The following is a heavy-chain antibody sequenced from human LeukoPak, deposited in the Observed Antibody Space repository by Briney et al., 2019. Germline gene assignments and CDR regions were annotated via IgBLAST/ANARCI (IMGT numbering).Heavy chain of an antibody. V-gene: IGHV1-2*02. J-gene: IGHJ4*02. CDR3: AKNPYEYYFDY. CDR2: INPNSGDT. D-gene: IGHD5-12*01. Sequence: ASVKVSCKASGYTFTGYYMHWVRQAPGQGLGWMGWINPNSGDTNYAQKFQDRVTMTRDTSIRTAYMELSGLRSDDTAVYYCAKNPYEYYFDYWGQGTLVTVSS. CDR1: GYTFTGYY.